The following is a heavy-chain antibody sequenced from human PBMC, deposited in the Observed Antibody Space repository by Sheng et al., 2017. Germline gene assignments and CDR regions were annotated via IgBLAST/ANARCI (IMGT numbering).Heavy chain of an antibody. V-gene: IGHV1-18*01. CDR3: ARASYDSRGYRSFWYFDL. D-gene: IGHD3-22*01. CDR1: GYTFTNFG. J-gene: IGHJ2*01. Sequence: QVQLVQSGAEVKKPGASVKVSCKTSGYTFTNFGISWVRQAPGHGLEWMGWISTYNGNSNYAQKLQGRVTMTTDTSTSTVSMELRSLRSDDTAVYYCARASYDSRGYRSFWYFDLWGRGTLVTVSS. CDR2: ISTYNGNS.